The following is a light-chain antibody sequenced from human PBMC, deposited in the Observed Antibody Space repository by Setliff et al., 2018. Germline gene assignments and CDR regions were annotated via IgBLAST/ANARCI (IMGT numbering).Light chain of an antibody. V-gene: IGLV2-14*03. CDR2: EVT. CDR3: LSYTSETTHAL. Sequence: QSALTQPAAVSGSPGQSIAISCAGTSSDVGGYNYVSWYQQHPGKDPKLLIYEVTKRPSGVSDRFSGSKSGNTASLTISGLQTEDEAYYYCLSYTSETTHALFAGGTKVTVL. CDR1: SSDVGGYNY. J-gene: IGLJ2*01.